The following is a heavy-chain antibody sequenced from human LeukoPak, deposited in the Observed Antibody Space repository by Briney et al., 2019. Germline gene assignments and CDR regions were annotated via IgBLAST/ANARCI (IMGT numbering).Heavy chain of an antibody. D-gene: IGHD6-19*01. CDR2: INPNSGGT. CDR3: ARALEVAGTGLSR. CDR1: GYTFTGYY. Sequence: GASVKVSCKASGYTFTGYYMHWVRQAPGQGLEWMGWINPNSGGTNYAQNFQGRVTMTRDTSISTAYMELSRLRSDETAAYYCARALEVAGTGLSRWGQGTLATVSS. J-gene: IGHJ4*02. V-gene: IGHV1-2*02.